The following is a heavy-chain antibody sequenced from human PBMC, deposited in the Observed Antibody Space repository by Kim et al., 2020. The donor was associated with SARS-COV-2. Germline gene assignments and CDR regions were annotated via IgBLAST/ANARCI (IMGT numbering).Heavy chain of an antibody. V-gene: IGHV1-3*01. Sequence: ASVKVSCKASGYTFTSYAMHWVRQAPGQRLEWMGWINAGNGNTKYSQKFQGRVTITRDTSASTAYMELSSLRSEDTAVYYCARTGSSSPGNYLWAGYYYYGMDVWGQGTTVTVSS. D-gene: IGHD6-6*01. CDR2: INAGNGNT. J-gene: IGHJ6*02. CDR3: ARTGSSSPGNYLWAGYYYYGMDV. CDR1: GYTFTSYA.